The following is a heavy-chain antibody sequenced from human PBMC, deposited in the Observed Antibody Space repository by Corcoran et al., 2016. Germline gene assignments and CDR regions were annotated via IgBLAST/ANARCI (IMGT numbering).Heavy chain of an antibody. CDR1: GFTFSSYS. D-gene: IGHD4-17*01. CDR2: ISSSSSTI. CDR3: ARDRHDYGDLGGNWFDP. V-gene: IGHV3-48*04. Sequence: EVQLVESGGGLVQPGGSLRLSCAASGFTFSSYSMNWVRQAPGKGLEWVSYISSSSSTIYYADSVKGRFTISRDNAKNSLYLQMNSLRAEDTAVYYCARDRHDYGDLGGNWFDPWGQGTLVTVSS. J-gene: IGHJ5*02.